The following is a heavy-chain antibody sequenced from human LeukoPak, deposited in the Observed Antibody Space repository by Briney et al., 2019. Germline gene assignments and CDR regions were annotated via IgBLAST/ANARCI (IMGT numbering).Heavy chain of an antibody. CDR3: ARALGVVFDY. D-gene: IGHD2-8*01. J-gene: IGHJ4*02. CDR1: GDSVSSNLAT. V-gene: IGHV6-1*01. Sequence: SQTLSLTCAISGDSVSSNLATWNWITQSPSRGLEWLGRTYYRSKWYDDYAGSVKSRLTINPDTSKNQLSLQLNFVTPEDTAVYFCARALGVVFDYWGQGNLVTVSS. CDR2: TYYRSKWYD.